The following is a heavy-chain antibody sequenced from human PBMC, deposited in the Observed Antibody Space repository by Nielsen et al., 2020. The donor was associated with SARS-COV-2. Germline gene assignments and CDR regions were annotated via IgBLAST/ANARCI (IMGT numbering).Heavy chain of an antibody. CDR3: VRYCSSTRCPRYYYYYYMDV. D-gene: IGHD2-2*01. Sequence: SETLSLTCAVYGGSFSGYYWSWIRQPPGKGLEWIGEISHSGSTNYKPSLKSRVTISVDRSKNQFSLKMRSVTAADTAVYYCVRYCSSTRCPRYYYYYYMDVWGKGTTVTVSS. V-gene: IGHV4-34*01. CDR2: ISHSGST. CDR1: GGSFSGYY. J-gene: IGHJ6*03.